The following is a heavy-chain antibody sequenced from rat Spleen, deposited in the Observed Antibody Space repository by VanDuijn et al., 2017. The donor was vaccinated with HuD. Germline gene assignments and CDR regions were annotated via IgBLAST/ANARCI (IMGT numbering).Heavy chain of an antibody. CDR2: MNTGGDNT. Sequence: EVQLVESDGGLVQPGRSLKLSCAALGFSFSNYYMAWVRQAPTKGLEWVASMNTGGDNTYYRDSVKGRFTISRDNADSTLYLQMDSLRSEDTATYYCVRQETSGYSNWFTYWGQGTLVTVSS. V-gene: IGHV5-25*01. D-gene: IGHD4-3*01. J-gene: IGHJ3*01. CDR3: VRQETSGYSNWFTY. CDR1: GFSFSNYY.